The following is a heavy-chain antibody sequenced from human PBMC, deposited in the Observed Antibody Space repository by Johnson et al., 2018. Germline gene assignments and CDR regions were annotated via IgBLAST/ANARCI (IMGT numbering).Heavy chain of an antibody. CDR2: TLAILDTA. J-gene: IGHJ6*02. CDR1: GGTLSRFG. V-gene: IGHV1-69*01. CDR3: VRDNGGSGNDHTGMDV. D-gene: IGHD1-26*01. Sequence: QVQLVESGAEVKKPGSSVKVSCMASGGTLSRFGINWVRQAPGQGLEWMGGTLAILDTADFAQKFQGRARFTADESTNTAYLELSSLRMDDTAGYYWVRDNGGSGNDHTGMDVWGLGTTVTVSS.